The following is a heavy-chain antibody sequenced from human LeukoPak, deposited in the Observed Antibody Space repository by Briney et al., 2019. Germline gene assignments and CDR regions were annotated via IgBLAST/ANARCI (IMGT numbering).Heavy chain of an antibody. CDR2: IYHSGST. CDR3: SRSYTNYYGSGSLYYYYYMDV. V-gene: IGHV4-38-2*02. CDR1: GYSISSGYY. Sequence: SETLSLTCTVSGYSISSGYYWGWIRQPPGKGLEWIGSIYHSGSTYYNPSLKSRVTISVDTSKNQFSLKLSSVTAADTAVYYCSRSYTNYYGSGSLYYYYYMDVWGTGTTVTVSS. D-gene: IGHD3-10*01. J-gene: IGHJ6*03.